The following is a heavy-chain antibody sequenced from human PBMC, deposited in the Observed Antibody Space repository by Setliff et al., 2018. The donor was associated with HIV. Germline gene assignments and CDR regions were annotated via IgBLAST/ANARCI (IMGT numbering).Heavy chain of an antibody. Sequence: SETLSLTCTVSGQFISDGYYWGWIRQPPGKGLEWIGSVYHSGKTYYNPSLKSRVTMSAYTSKNQISLMLRSMTAADTAVYYCAKHDFGEGSCFDPWGQGSLVTVSS. D-gene: IGHD3-16*01. CDR2: VYHSGKT. J-gene: IGHJ5*02. V-gene: IGHV4-38-2*02. CDR3: AKHDFGEGSCFDP. CDR1: GQFISDGYY.